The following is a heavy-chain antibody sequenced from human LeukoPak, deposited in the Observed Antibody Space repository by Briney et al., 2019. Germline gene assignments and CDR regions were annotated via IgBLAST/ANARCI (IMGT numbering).Heavy chain of an antibody. CDR3: ARGPAVYDSSGYYPDY. D-gene: IGHD3-22*01. Sequence: SSETLSLTCAVYGGSFSGYYWSWIRQPPGKGLEWIGEINHSGSTNYNPSLKSRVTISVDTSKNQFSLKLSSVTAAGTAVYYCARGPAVYDSSGYYPDYWGQGTLVTVSS. V-gene: IGHV4-34*01. CDR1: GGSFSGYY. J-gene: IGHJ4*02. CDR2: INHSGST.